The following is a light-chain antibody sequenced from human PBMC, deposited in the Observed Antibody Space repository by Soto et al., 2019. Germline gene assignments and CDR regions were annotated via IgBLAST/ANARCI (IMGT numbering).Light chain of an antibody. CDR2: DAS. J-gene: IGKJ5*01. CDR1: ETVSSY. V-gene: IGKV3-11*01. CDR3: LHRMNWPLT. Sequence: DIVLTQSPVTLSLSPGDRATLSCRASETVSSYLLWYQQKPGQDPRLLIYDASERATGIPARFGGSGSETDFTLTISSLEPEDFGVYYCLHRMNWPLTFGQGTRLEIK.